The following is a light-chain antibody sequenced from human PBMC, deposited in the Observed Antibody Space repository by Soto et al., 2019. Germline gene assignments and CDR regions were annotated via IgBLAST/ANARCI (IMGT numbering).Light chain of an antibody. CDR1: QSVRSW. J-gene: IGKJ2*02. V-gene: IGKV1-5*03. CDR2: EAS. Sequence: DIQMTQSPSTLSASVGDRVIITCRASQSVRSWLAWYQQKPGKAPILLIYEASTLESGVPSRFSGSGSGTDFSLTISSLQPEESATYYCQQYDRYPCTFSQGTKLEI. CDR3: QQYDRYPCT.